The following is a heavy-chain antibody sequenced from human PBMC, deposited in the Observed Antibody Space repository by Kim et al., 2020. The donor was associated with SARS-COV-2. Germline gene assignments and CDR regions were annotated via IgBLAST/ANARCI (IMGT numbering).Heavy chain of an antibody. CDR1: GGSFSGYY. CDR2: INHSGST. J-gene: IGHJ5*02. Sequence: SETLSLTCAVYGGSFSGYYWSWIRQPPGKGLEWIGEINHSGSTNYNPSLKSRVTISVDTSKNQFSLKLSSVTAADTAVYYCARGFYYGSGSYFGGNWFDPWGQGTLVTVSS. D-gene: IGHD3-10*01. CDR3: ARGFYYGSGSYFGGNWFDP. V-gene: IGHV4-34*01.